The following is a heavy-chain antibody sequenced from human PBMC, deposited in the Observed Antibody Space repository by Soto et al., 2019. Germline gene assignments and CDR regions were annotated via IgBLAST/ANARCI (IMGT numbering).Heavy chain of an antibody. J-gene: IGHJ6*02. CDR2: ISYDGRNK. CDR3: ARDITGTTYYYYYYGMDV. Sequence: GGSLRLSCAASGFTFSSYAMHWVRQAPGKGLEWVAVISYDGRNKYYADSVKGRFTISRDRSKNTLYVEMNSLRAEDTAVYYCARDITGTTYYYYYYGMDVWGQGTTVTVSS. V-gene: IGHV3-30*04. D-gene: IGHD1-7*01. CDR1: GFTFSSYA.